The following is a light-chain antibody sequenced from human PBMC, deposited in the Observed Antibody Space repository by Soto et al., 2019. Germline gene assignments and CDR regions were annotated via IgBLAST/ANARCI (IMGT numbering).Light chain of an antibody. CDR3: AAWDDSLSPHVV. Sequence: QSVLTQPPSASGTPGQRVTISCSGSSSNIGSNYVFWYQQLPGTAPKLLVYKNNQRPSGVPDRFSGSKSGTSASLAISGLRSEAEAEYYCAAWDDSLSPHVVFGGGTKLTVL. J-gene: IGLJ2*01. CDR1: SSNIGSNY. V-gene: IGLV1-47*01. CDR2: KNN.